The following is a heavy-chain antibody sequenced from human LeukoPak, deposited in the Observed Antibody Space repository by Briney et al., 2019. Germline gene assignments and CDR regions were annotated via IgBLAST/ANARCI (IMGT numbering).Heavy chain of an antibody. Sequence: GGSLRLSCAASGFTFSSYAMHWVRQAPGKGLEWVAVISYDGSNKYYADSVKGRFTISRDNSKNTLYLQMNSLRAEDTAVYYCANLYHSSGWYGYWGQGTLVTVSS. CDR2: ISYDGSNK. D-gene: IGHD6-19*01. V-gene: IGHV3-30-3*01. CDR1: GFTFSSYA. CDR3: ANLYHSSGWYGY. J-gene: IGHJ4*02.